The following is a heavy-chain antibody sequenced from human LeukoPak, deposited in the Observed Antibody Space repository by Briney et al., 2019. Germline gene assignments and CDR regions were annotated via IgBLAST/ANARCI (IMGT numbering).Heavy chain of an antibody. CDR1: GYTFTYYY. D-gene: IGHD6-19*01. V-gene: IGHV1-46*01. CDR2: INPSGGST. J-gene: IGHJ4*02. CDR3: ARGPYSSGWYGLDY. Sequence: GASVKVSCKASGYTFTYYYIYWVRQAPGQGLEWMGLINPSGGSTRYAQNFQGRVTMTRDTSTSTGSMELSSLRSEDTAMYYCARGPYSSGWYGLDYWGQGTLVTVSS.